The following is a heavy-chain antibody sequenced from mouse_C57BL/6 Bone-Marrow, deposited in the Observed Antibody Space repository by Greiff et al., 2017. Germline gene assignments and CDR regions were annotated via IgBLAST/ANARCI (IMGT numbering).Heavy chain of an antibody. J-gene: IGHJ3*01. D-gene: IGHD2-2*01. CDR3: ARGWLPAWFAY. CDR1: GFTFSDYG. Sequence: DVHLVESGGGLVKPGGSLTLSCAASGFTFSDYGMHWVRQAPDKGLAWVAYISTGSSTIYYADTVKGRFTISRDNAKNTLFLQMTSLRSEDTAMYYCARGWLPAWFAYWGQGTLVTVSA. CDR2: ISTGSSTI. V-gene: IGHV5-17*01.